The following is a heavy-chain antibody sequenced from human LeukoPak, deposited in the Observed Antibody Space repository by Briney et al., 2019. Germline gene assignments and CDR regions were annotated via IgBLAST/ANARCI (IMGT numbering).Heavy chain of an antibody. CDR2: ISSSGSTI. V-gene: IGHV3-48*03. CDR1: GFTFSSYE. Sequence: PGGSLRLSCAASGFTFSSYEMNWVRQAPGKGLEWVSYISSSGSTIYYADSVKGRFTISRDNAKNSLYLQMNSLRAEDTAVYYCARDSGLWSGYYYYMDVWGKGTTVTVSS. CDR3: ARDSGLWSGYYYYMDV. J-gene: IGHJ6*03. D-gene: IGHD3-3*01.